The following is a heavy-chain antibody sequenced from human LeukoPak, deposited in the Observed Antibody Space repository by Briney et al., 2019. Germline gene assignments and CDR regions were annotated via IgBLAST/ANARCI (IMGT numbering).Heavy chain of an antibody. Sequence: SETLSLTCTVSGGSISSYYWSWIRQPPGKGLEWIGYIYTSGSTNYNTSLKSRVTISVDTSKNQFSLKLSSVTAADTAVYYCARHRQSRHSSSWAFDYWGQGTLVTVTS. CDR3: ARHRQSRHSSSWAFDY. J-gene: IGHJ4*02. V-gene: IGHV4-4*09. CDR1: GGSISSYY. CDR2: IYTSGST. D-gene: IGHD6-13*01.